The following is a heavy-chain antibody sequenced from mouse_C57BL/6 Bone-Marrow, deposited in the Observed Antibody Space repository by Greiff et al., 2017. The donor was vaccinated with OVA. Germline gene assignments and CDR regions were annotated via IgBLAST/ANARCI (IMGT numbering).Heavy chain of an antibody. V-gene: IGHV1-76*01. J-gene: IGHJ3*01. CDR1: GYTFTDYY. Sequence: QVQLQQSGAELVRPGASVKLSCKASGYTFTDYYINWVKQRPGQGLEWIARIYPGSGNTYYNEKFKGKATLTAEKSSSTAYMQLSSLTSEDSAVYFCAREGVPKGWFAYWGQGTLVTVSA. CDR2: IYPGSGNT. CDR3: AREGVPKGWFAY.